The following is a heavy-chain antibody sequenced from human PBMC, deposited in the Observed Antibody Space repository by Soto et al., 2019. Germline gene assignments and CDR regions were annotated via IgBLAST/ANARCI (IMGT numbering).Heavy chain of an antibody. J-gene: IGHJ3*02. Sequence: PSETLSLTCTVSGDSISSNNNYWSWIRQPPGEGLEWIGFISYSGTTSYSPSLKSRVAISLDTSKNQFSLSLSSVTAADTAVYYCARHRGGNSWIAASRTFDIWGQGTMVTVSS. CDR3: ARHRGGNSWIAASRTFDI. D-gene: IGHD2-21*02. CDR2: ISYSGTT. CDR1: GDSISSNNNY. V-gene: IGHV4-30-4*01.